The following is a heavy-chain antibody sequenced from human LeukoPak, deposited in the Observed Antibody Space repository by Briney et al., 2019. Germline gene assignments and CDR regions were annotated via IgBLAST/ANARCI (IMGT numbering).Heavy chain of an antibody. D-gene: IGHD2-2*01. V-gene: IGHV4-34*01. CDR1: GGSFRIYY. CDR3: AKSVIPAARGPMDV. Sequence: SETLSLTCAVYGGSFRIYYWNWIRQPPEKRLEWIGEINHSGSTNYNPSLKSRVTISVATSKNQFSLKLRSVTAADTAVYYCAKSVIPAARGPMDVWGKGITVTVSS. CDR2: INHSGST. J-gene: IGHJ6*03.